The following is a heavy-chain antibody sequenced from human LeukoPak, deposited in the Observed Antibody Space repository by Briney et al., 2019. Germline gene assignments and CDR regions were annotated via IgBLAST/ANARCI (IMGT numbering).Heavy chain of an antibody. CDR1: GFTFSNAW. D-gene: IGHD3-3*01. CDR2: INHSGTT. Sequence: GSLRLSCAASGFTFSNAWMSWVRQAPGKGLEWIGEINHSGTTNFKSSLKSRVTVSVDTSKNQFSLKVSSVTAADTAVYYCARGPGGTISGVYGMDVWGQGTTVTVSS. V-gene: IGHV4-34*01. J-gene: IGHJ6*02. CDR3: ARGPGGTISGVYGMDV.